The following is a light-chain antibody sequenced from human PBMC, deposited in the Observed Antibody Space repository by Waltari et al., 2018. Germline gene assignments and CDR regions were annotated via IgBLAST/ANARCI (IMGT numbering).Light chain of an antibody. V-gene: IGKV2-28*01. CDR2: LGS. J-gene: IGKJ2*01. CDR1: QRLLHSNGYNY. Sequence: DIVMTQSPLSLPVTPGEPASISCRSRQRLLHSNGYNYLDWYLQKPGQSPQLLIYLGSNRASGVPDRFSGSGSGTDFTLKISRVEAEDVGVYYCMQALQTPLYTFGQGTKLEIK. CDR3: MQALQTPLYT.